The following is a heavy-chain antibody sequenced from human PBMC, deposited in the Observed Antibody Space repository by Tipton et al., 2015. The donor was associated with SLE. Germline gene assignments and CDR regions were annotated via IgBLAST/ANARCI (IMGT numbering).Heavy chain of an antibody. CDR3: ARVSLDDFWSGYSPNYYYYYMDV. Sequence: TLSLTCTVSGGSINSYYWSWIRQPPGKGLKWIGFIYYSGNTKYNSSLKSRVTISVDTSKNQCSLNLRSVTAADTAVYYCARVSLDDFWSGYSPNYYYYYMDVWGKGTAVTVSS. V-gene: IGHV4-59*01. CDR2: IYYSGNT. D-gene: IGHD3-3*01. J-gene: IGHJ6*03. CDR1: GGSINSYY.